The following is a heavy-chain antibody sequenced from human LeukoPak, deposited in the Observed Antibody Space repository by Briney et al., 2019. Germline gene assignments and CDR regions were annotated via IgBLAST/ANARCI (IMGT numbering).Heavy chain of an antibody. Sequence: PSETLSLTCTVSGDSISSSRNHYGGWIRQPPGKGLEWIGSIYYSGSTYYNPSLKSRVTISVDTSKNQFSLKMTSVTAADTAVYYCAKMIGGYDYRFDYWSQGTLVTVSS. V-gene: IGHV4-39*01. D-gene: IGHD5-12*01. CDR3: AKMIGGYDYRFDY. J-gene: IGHJ4*02. CDR2: IYYSGST. CDR1: GDSISSSRNHY.